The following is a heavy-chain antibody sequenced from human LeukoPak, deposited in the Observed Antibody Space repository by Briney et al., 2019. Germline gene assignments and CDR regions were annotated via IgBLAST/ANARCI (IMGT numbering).Heavy chain of an antibody. CDR1: GFTFSSYE. D-gene: IGHD3-3*01. J-gene: IGHJ6*03. CDR2: IKQDGSEK. CDR3: ARDRRAPYYGFRSGYIDHYYMDV. V-gene: IGHV3-7*01. Sequence: GGSLRLSCAASGFTFSSYEMTWVRQAPGKGLEWVANIKQDGSEKYYVDSVKGRFTISRDNAKNSLYLQMNSLRAEDTAVYYCARDRRAPYYGFRSGYIDHYYMDVWGKGTTVTVPS.